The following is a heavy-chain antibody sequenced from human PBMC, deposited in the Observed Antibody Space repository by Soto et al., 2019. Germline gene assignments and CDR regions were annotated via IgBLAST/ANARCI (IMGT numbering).Heavy chain of an antibody. CDR3: ARDPVVTAIRMERANYFDY. D-gene: IGHD2-21*02. Sequence: GASVKVSCKASGYTFTSYYMHWVRQAPGQGLEWMGIINPSGGSTSYAQKFQGRVTMTRDTSTSTVYMELSSLRSEDTAVYYCARDPVVTAIRMERANYFDYWGQGTLVTVSS. CDR2: INPSGGST. CDR1: GYTFTSYY. J-gene: IGHJ4*02. V-gene: IGHV1-46*01.